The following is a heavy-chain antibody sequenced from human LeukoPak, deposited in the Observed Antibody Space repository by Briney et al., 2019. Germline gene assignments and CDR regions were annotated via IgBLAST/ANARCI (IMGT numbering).Heavy chain of an antibody. D-gene: IGHD6-13*01. CDR2: INPTSGGT. Sequence: ASVNVSCKASGYTFTGYYMHWVRQAPGQGLDWMGWINPTSGGTYYAQRFQGRVTMTRDTSISTAYMELTRLRSDDTAVYYCARALTPSSAGTIDYWGQGTLVTVSS. CDR1: GYTFTGYY. CDR3: ARALTPSSAGTIDY. V-gene: IGHV1-2*02. J-gene: IGHJ4*02.